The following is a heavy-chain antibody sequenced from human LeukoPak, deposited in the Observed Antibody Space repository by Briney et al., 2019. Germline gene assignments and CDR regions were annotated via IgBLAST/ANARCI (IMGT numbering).Heavy chain of an antibody. V-gene: IGHV1-18*01. J-gene: IGHJ4*02. CDR3: ARSPPSTGYDRFDT. CDR2: ISAFNGNT. D-gene: IGHD5-12*01. CDR1: GYMFNIYG. Sequence: ASVKVSCKASGYMFNIYGISWVRQAPGQGLEWMGGISAFNGNTNYARNFQDRVTMTTDTSTSTAYMELTSLRSGDTAVYYCARSPPSTGYDRFDTWGQGTLVTVSS.